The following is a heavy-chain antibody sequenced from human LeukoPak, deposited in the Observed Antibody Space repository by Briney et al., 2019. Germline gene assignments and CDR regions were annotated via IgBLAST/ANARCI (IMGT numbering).Heavy chain of an antibody. D-gene: IGHD2-21*02. V-gene: IGHV3-30-3*01. CDR3: ARVQSAYCGGDCYSWSTKAFDI. CDR1: GFTFSSYA. J-gene: IGHJ3*02. Sequence: GRSLRLSCAASGFTFSSYAMHWVRQAPGKGLEWVTVISYDGNNKYYAASVKGRFTISRDNSKNMLYLQTNSLRTEDTAVYYCARVQSAYCGGDCYSWSTKAFDIWGQGTMVTVSS. CDR2: ISYDGNNK.